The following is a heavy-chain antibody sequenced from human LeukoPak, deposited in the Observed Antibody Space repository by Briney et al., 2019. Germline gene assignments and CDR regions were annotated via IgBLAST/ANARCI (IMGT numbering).Heavy chain of an antibody. CDR1: GFTFSSYG. Sequence: PGRSLRLSCAASGFTFSSYGMHWVRQAPGKGLEWVAFIRYDGSNKYYADSVKGRFTISRDNSKNTLYLQMNSLRAEDTAVYYCAKRRHCSGGSCYSHYFDYWGQGTLVTVSS. J-gene: IGHJ4*02. CDR3: AKRRHCSGGSCYSHYFDY. V-gene: IGHV3-30*02. D-gene: IGHD2-15*01. CDR2: IRYDGSNK.